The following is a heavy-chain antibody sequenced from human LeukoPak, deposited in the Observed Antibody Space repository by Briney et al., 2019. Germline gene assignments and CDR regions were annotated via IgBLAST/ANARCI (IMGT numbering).Heavy chain of an antibody. CDR1: GGSFSGYY. J-gene: IGHJ5*02. V-gene: IGHV4-34*01. D-gene: IGHD6-19*01. CDR3: ARGGHSSGWYRGESNWFDP. Sequence: SETLSLTCAVYGGSFSGYYWSWIRQPPGKGLEWIGEINDSGSTNYNPSLKSRVTISVDTSKNQFSLKLSSVTAADTAVYYCARGGHSSGWYRGESNWFDPWGQGTLVTVSS. CDR2: INDSGST.